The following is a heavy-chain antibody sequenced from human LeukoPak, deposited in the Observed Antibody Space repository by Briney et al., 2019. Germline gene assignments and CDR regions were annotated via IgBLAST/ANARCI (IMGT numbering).Heavy chain of an antibody. Sequence: GASVKVSCKASGYTFTTYYMHWVRQVPGQGLEWMGFIIPSSGGTTYAQKFQGRVTMTRDTSTNTVYMEVSGLRSEDTAVYYCTRLDCSSTSCYDYWGQGTLVTVSS. D-gene: IGHD2-2*01. CDR3: TRLDCSSTSCYDY. CDR2: IIPSSGGT. V-gene: IGHV1-46*01. CDR1: GYTFTTYY. J-gene: IGHJ4*02.